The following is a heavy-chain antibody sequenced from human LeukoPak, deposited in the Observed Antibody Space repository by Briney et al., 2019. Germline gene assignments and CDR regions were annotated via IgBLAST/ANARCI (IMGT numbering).Heavy chain of an antibody. J-gene: IGHJ6*03. CDR1: GYTFTNYY. D-gene: IGHD1-26*01. CDR2: INPGRGNT. V-gene: IGHV1-46*01. Sequence: GASVKVSCKASGYTFTNYYIHWLRQAPGQGLAWMGIINPGRGNTNYAQKFQGRVTMTTDTSTTTVYMELSSLRSEDTAMYYCARDGVGAPPYYMDVWGKGTTVTVSS. CDR3: ARDGVGAPPYYMDV.